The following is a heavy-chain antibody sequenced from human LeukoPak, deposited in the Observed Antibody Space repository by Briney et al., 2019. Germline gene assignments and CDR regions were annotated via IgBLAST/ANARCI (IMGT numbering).Heavy chain of an antibody. CDR2: ISGSGGST. D-gene: IGHD6-13*01. J-gene: IGHJ5*02. CDR1: GFTFSSYA. Sequence: GGSLRLSCATSGFTFSSYAMSWVRQAPGKGLEWVSAISGSGGSTYYADSVKGRFTISRDNSKNTLYLQMNSLRAEDTAVYYCAKDSLGSSSKNWFDPWGQGTLVTVSS. V-gene: IGHV3-23*01. CDR3: AKDSLGSSSKNWFDP.